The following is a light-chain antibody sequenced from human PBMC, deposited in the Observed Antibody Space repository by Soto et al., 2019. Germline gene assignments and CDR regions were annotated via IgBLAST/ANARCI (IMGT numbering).Light chain of an antibody. Sequence: QSVLTQPPSASGSPGQSVTISCTGTKSDIGVYDFVSWYQHHPGKAPRLIIYEVVQRPSGVPDRFSGSKSGNTASLTVSGLQAADEADYSCKSYAGRNTYVFGSGTKVTVL. CDR2: EVV. V-gene: IGLV2-8*01. J-gene: IGLJ1*01. CDR1: KSDIGVYDF. CDR3: KSYAGRNTYV.